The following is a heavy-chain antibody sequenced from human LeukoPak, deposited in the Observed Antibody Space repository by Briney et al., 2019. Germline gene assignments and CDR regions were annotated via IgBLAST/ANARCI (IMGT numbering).Heavy chain of an antibody. V-gene: IGHV3-53*01. J-gene: IGHJ4*02. CDR2: IYSGGST. Sequence: GGSLRLSCAASGFTVSSNYMSWVRQAPGKGLEWVSVIYSGGSTYYADSVKGRFTISRDNSKNTLYLQMNSLRAEDTAVYYCAREAGYCSSTSCLTYFDHWGQGTLVTVSS. D-gene: IGHD2-2*01. CDR1: GFTVSSNY. CDR3: AREAGYCSSTSCLTYFDH.